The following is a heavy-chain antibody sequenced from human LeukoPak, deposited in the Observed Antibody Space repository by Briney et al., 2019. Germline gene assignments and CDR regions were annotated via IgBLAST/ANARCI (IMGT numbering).Heavy chain of an antibody. V-gene: IGHV3-23*01. J-gene: IGHJ4*02. CDR3: AKDRSVAGTTFDY. CDR2: ISGSGDNT. CDR1: GFTFSGFA. Sequence: GGSLRLSCAASGFTFSGFAMSWVRRTPGKGLEWVSGISGSGDNTLYADSVKGRFTISRDNSKNTLYLEMNSLRAEDTAVYYCAKDRSVAGTTFDYWGQGTLVTVSS. D-gene: IGHD6-19*01.